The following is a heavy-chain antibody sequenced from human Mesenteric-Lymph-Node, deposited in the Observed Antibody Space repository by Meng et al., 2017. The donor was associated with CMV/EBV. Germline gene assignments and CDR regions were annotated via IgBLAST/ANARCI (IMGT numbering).Heavy chain of an antibody. V-gene: IGHV3-7*03. D-gene: IGHD4-11*01. CDR1: GFTFTNYW. Sequence: GESLKISCGASGFTFTNYWMSWVRQAPGRGLEWVANIKQDGTTKYYVASVKGRFTISRDNAKNSLYLQMNSLRPEDTALYYCTKDIFPNDYSNYYGMDVWGQGTTVTVSS. CDR2: IKQDGTTK. CDR3: TKDIFPNDYSNYYGMDV. J-gene: IGHJ6*02.